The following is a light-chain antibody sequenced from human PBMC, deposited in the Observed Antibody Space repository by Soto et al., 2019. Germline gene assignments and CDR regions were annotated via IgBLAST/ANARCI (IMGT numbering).Light chain of an antibody. CDR1: QRVSRY. CDR3: QQRSNWLIT. Sequence: EIVLTQSPATLSLLPGERATLSCRASQRVSRYLAWYQQKPGQAPRLLIYDASNRATGIPARFSGSGSGTDFTLTISSLEGEEVAVYYCQQRSNWLITFGPGTKVDIK. V-gene: IGKV3-11*01. CDR2: DAS. J-gene: IGKJ3*01.